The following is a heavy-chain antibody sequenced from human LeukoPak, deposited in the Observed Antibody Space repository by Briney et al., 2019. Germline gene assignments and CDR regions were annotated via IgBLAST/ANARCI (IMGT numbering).Heavy chain of an antibody. D-gene: IGHD3-16*02. V-gene: IGHV3-21*01. CDR3: ARDFSAVITFGGVIVPDY. J-gene: IGHJ4*02. Sequence: GGSLRLSCAASGFTLSSYSMNWVRQAPGKGLEWVSSISSSSSYIYYADSVKGRFTISRDNSKNTLYLQMNSLRAEDTAVYYCARDFSAVITFGGVIVPDYWGQGTLVTVSS. CDR1: GFTLSSYS. CDR2: ISSSSSYI.